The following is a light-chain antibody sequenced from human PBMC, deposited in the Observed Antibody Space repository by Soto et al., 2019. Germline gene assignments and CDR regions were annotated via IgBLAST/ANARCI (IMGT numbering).Light chain of an antibody. CDR1: QSISSW. Sequence: DIQMTQSPSTLSASVGDRVTITCRASQSISSWLAWYQQKPGKAPQLLSYKAPSLESGVPSRFSGSGSGTEFPLTISTLEADDFATYYCQQYNSYGTFGQGTKVEIQ. CDR2: KAP. V-gene: IGKV1-5*03. J-gene: IGKJ1*01. CDR3: QQYNSYGT.